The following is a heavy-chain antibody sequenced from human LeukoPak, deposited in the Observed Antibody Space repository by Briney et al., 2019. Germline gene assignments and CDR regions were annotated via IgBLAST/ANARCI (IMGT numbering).Heavy chain of an antibody. CDR2: IIPILGIA. V-gene: IGHV1-69*04. Sequence: SVKDSCKASGGTFSSYAISWVRQAPGQGLEWMGRIIPILGIANYAQKFQGRVTITADKSTSTAYMELSSLRSEDTAVYYCARGYCSGGSCYPPAYWGQGTLVTVSS. CDR1: GGTFSSYA. J-gene: IGHJ4*02. CDR3: ARGYCSGGSCYPPAY. D-gene: IGHD2-15*01.